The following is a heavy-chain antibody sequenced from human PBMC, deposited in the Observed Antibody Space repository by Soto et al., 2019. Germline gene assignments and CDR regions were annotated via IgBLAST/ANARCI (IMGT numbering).Heavy chain of an antibody. J-gene: IGHJ6*02. CDR3: ATIDAYFSQYGMDV. V-gene: IGHV4-39*01. D-gene: IGHD3-10*01. CDR2: IYYSGST. Sequence: WGTLTLTCAVSGVTISSSSKYWGCIRPAPGEGLEWIGSIYYSGSTYYNPTLKSRVTISVDTSKNQFSLKLSSVAGADTAVYYFATIDAYFSQYGMDVWGQGTTVTVSS. CDR1: GVTISSSSKY.